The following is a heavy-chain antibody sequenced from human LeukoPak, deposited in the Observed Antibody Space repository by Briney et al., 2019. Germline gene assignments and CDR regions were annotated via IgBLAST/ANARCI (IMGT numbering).Heavy chain of an antibody. Sequence: SETLSLTCSVSGGSVTSYYWNWVRQTPGKGLEWIGYISSSETTDYGPSFKSRVTMSLDTSKNQFSLKLSSVTAADTAVYYCARYHSSSWYFPYYFDYWGQGTLVTVSS. D-gene: IGHD6-13*01. J-gene: IGHJ4*02. V-gene: IGHV4-59*02. CDR3: ARYHSSSWYFPYYFDY. CDR2: ISSSETT. CDR1: GGSVTSYY.